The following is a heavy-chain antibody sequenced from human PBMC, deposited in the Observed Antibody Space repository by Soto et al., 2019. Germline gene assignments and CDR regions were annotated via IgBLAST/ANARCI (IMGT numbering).Heavy chain of an antibody. CDR3: ARAGIAVAGFNLWLDP. V-gene: IGHV1-46*03. CDR1: GYTFTSYY. D-gene: IGHD6-19*01. CDR2: INPSGGST. Sequence: ASVKVSCKASGYTFTSYYMHWVRQAPGQGLEWMGIINPSGGSTSYAQKFQGRVTMTRDTSTSTVYMELSSLRSEDTAVYYCARAGIAVAGFNLWLDPWGQGTLVTVSS. J-gene: IGHJ5*02.